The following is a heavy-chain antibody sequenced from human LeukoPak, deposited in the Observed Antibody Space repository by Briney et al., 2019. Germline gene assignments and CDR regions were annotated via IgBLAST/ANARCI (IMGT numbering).Heavy chain of an antibody. J-gene: IGHJ4*02. V-gene: IGHV4-31*03. Sequence: PSQTLSLTCTVSGGSISSGGYYWSWIRQHPGKGLEWIGYIYYSGSTYYNPSLKGRVTISVDTSKNQFSLKLSSVTAADTAVYYCATRYDSSGYYYGGFDYWGQGTLVTVSS. CDR1: GGSISSGGYY. CDR3: ATRYDSSGYYYGGFDY. D-gene: IGHD3-22*01. CDR2: IYYSGST.